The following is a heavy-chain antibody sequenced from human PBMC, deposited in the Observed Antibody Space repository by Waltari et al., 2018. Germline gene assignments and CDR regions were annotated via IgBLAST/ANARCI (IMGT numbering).Heavy chain of an antibody. D-gene: IGHD3-3*01. CDR1: GYTFTSSD. Sequence: QVQLVQSGAEVKKHGASVKVSCKASGYTFTSSDINWVRQATGQGLEWMGWMNPNSGNTGYAQKFQGRVTMTRNTSISTAYMELSSLRSEDTAVYYCARVDYDFWSGYYFFDYWGQGTLVTVSS. CDR2: MNPNSGNT. CDR3: ARVDYDFWSGYYFFDY. V-gene: IGHV1-8*01. J-gene: IGHJ4*02.